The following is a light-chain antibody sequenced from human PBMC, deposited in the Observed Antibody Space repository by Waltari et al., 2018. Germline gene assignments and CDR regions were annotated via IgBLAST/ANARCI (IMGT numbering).Light chain of an antibody. Sequence: QSVLTQAPSASGTPGRGVTVSCSGSDSNIGANSVTWYQHVQGAAPKVLIYRSNQRPSGAPDRFSGSKSGTSASLAISGLRSEDEADYYCAAWDDRLDSYVFGTGTRVTVL. J-gene: IGLJ1*01. CDR1: DSNIGANS. CDR3: AAWDDRLDSYV. CDR2: RSN. V-gene: IGLV1-44*01.